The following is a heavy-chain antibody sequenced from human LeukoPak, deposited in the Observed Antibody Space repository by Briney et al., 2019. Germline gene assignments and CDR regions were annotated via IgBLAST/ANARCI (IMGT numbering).Heavy chain of an antibody. V-gene: IGHV3-23*01. CDR2: ISGSGGST. D-gene: IGHD3-10*01. Sequence: GGSLRLSCAASGFTFSSYAMSWVRQAPGKGLEWVSAISGSGGSTYYADSVKGRFTTSRDNSKNTLYLQMNSLRAEDTAVYYWEGEDGSGPHWGQGTMVTVSS. CDR1: GFTFSSYA. CDR3: EGEDGSGPH. J-gene: IGHJ3*01.